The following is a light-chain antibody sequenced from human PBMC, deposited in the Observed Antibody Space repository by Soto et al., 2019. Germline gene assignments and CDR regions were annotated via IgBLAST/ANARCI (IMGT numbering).Light chain of an antibody. V-gene: IGKV3-20*01. CDR3: QQYGSSPRD. CDR1: QSVSSSY. Sequence: EIVLTHSPGTLSLSPGERSTLSCRASQSVSSSYLAWYQQKPGQAPRLLIYGASSRATGIPDRFSGSGSGTDFTLTISRLEPEDFAVYYCQQYGSSPRDLGPGTKVDIK. J-gene: IGKJ3*01. CDR2: GAS.